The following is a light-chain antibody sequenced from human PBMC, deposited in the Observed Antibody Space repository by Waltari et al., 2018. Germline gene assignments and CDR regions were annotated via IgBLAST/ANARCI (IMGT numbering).Light chain of an antibody. J-gene: IGKJ1*01. V-gene: IGKV3-20*01. CDR3: QHYVSLPVT. CDR2: GSS. CDR1: QSVKGT. Sequence: SCRASQSVKGTLAWYQQKPGQSPMLLIYGSSTRATGIPDRFSGSGFGTDFTLTISRLGPEDFAVYYCQHYVSLPVTFGQGTKVEIK.